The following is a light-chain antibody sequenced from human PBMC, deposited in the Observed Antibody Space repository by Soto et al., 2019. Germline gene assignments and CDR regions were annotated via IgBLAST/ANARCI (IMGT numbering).Light chain of an antibody. J-gene: IGKJ1*01. CDR3: QQYNNWHWT. Sequence: EIVMTQSPATLSLSPGERATLSCRASQSVSSNLAWYQQKPGQAPRLLIYGASTRATGIPARFSGSGSGTECTLTISSLQSEDFAVYSCQQYNNWHWTFGQGTKVEIK. CDR1: QSVSSN. CDR2: GAS. V-gene: IGKV3-15*01.